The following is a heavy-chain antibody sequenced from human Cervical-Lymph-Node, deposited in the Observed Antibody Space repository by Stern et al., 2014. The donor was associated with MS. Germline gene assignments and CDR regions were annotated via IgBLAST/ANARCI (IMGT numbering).Heavy chain of an antibody. Sequence: VQLVQSGAEVKKPGSSVKVSCKASGINSNDYVISWVRQAPGQGLEWMGGIIPLFGTAAYAQKFQDRVTITADASTSTAYMELTSLTSEDTAVYYCAKEVLNSNYHYYGXXXXGQGTTVTVSS. D-gene: IGHD2/OR15-2a*01. CDR2: IIPLFGTA. CDR3: AKEVLNSNYHYYGXXX. CDR1: GINSNDYV. J-gene: IGHJ6*02. V-gene: IGHV1-69*01.